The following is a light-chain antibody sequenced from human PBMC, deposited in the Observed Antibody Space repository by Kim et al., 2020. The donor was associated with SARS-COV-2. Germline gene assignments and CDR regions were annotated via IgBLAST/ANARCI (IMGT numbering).Light chain of an antibody. Sequence: SYELTQPPSVSVSPGQTASITCSGDKLGDKYACWYQQKPGQSPVLVIYQDSKRPSGIPERFSGSNSGNTATLTISGTQAMGEADYYCQAWDSGTAVFGTGTKVTVL. CDR2: QDS. V-gene: IGLV3-1*01. CDR1: KLGDKY. J-gene: IGLJ1*01. CDR3: QAWDSGTAV.